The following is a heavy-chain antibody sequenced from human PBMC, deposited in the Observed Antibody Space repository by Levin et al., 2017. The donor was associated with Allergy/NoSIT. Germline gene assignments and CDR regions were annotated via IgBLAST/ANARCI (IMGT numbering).Heavy chain of an antibody. CDR1: GFTFSNAW. D-gene: IGHD3-10*01. Sequence: GGSLRLSCAASGFTFSNAWMSWVRQAPGKGLEWVGRIKSKTDGGTTDYAAPVKGRFTISRDDSKNTLYLQMNSLKTEDTAVYYCTTGRNYDYYYYGMDVWGQGTTVTVSS. J-gene: IGHJ6*02. V-gene: IGHV3-15*01. CDR2: IKSKTDGGTT. CDR3: TTGRNYDYYYYGMDV.